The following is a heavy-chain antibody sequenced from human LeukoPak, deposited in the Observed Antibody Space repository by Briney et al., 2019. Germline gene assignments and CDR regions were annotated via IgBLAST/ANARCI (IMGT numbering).Heavy chain of an antibody. CDR2: IRYDGSNK. Sequence: GGSLRPSCAASGFTFSSYGMHWVRQAPGKGLEWVAFIRYDGSNKYYADSVKGRFTISRDNSKNTLYLQMNSLRAEDTAVYYCVRSGSYPENYYYYYYTDVWGKGTTVTISS. CDR3: VRSGSYPENYYYYYYTDV. CDR1: GFTFSSYG. J-gene: IGHJ6*03. V-gene: IGHV3-30*02. D-gene: IGHD1-26*01.